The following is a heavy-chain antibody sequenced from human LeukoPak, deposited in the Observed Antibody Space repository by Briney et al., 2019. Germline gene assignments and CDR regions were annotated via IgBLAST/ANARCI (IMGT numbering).Heavy chain of an antibody. J-gene: IGHJ5*01. CDR3: ARGGYYSDRRGYSSLALDS. V-gene: IGHV4-59*01. CDR2: ISYSGTT. D-gene: IGHD3-22*01. Sequence: SETLSLTXTVSGGSISSYHWTWIRQPPGKGLEWIGHISYSGTTNYNPSLKSRVTISVDRSKNQFSLRLSSVTAADTAVFYCARGGYYSDRRGYSSLALDSWGQGTLVTVSS. CDR1: GGSISSYH.